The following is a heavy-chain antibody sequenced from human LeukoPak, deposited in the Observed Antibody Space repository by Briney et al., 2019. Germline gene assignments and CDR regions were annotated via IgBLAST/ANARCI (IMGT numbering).Heavy chain of an antibody. V-gene: IGHV3-21*01. CDR3: ARSLWYSSSPWRYFDY. J-gene: IGHJ4*02. CDR2: IDPSSTYI. Sequence: GGSLRLSCAASGFTFRSYSMNWVRQAPGKGLEWVSAIDPSSTYIYYADSVKGRFTISRDNAENSLYLQMNSLRAEDTAVYYCARSLWYSSSPWRYFDYWGQGTLVTVSS. CDR1: GFTFRSYS. D-gene: IGHD6-6*01.